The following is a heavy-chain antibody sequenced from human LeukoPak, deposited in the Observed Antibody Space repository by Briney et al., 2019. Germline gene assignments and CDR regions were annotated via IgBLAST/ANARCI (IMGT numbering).Heavy chain of an antibody. J-gene: IGHJ2*01. CDR1: GFTFSSYG. CDR2: IRYDGSNK. D-gene: IGHD4-17*01. CDR3: ARDNDYGDPRGYFDL. V-gene: IGHV3-30*02. Sequence: GGSLRLSCAASGFTFSSYGMHWVRQAPGKGLEWVAFIRYDGSNKYYADSVKGRFTISRDNAKNSLYLQMNSLRAEDTAVYYCARDNDYGDPRGYFDLWGRGTLVTVSS.